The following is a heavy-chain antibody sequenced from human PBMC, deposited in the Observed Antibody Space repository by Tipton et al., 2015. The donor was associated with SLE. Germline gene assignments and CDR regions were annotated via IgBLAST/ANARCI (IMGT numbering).Heavy chain of an antibody. CDR1: GVSINTFY. Sequence: TLSLTCSVSGVSINTFYWSWLRKPPGKGLQWIGFMLYNGNSEYNPSPKSRVTISIDTSKNQFSLKLSSVTAADTAVYYCVRLELPATKADSWGPGTLVTVSS. CDR3: VRLELPATKADS. J-gene: IGHJ4*02. V-gene: IGHV4-59*08. CDR2: MLYNGNS. D-gene: IGHD5-24*01.